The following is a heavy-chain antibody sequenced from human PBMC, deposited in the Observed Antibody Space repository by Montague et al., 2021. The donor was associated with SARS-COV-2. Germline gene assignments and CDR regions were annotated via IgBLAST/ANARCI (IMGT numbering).Heavy chain of an antibody. CDR3: AHSRYYYYDSSGYRVYYFDY. CDR1: GFSLSTSGVG. D-gene: IGHD3-22*01. CDR2: IYWDDDK. Sequence: PPLVKPTQTLTLTCTFSGFSLSTSGVGVGWIRQPPGKALEWLALIYWDDDKRYSPSLKSRLTITTDTSKNQVVLTMTNMDPVDTATYYCAHSRYYYYDSSGYRVYYFDYWGQGTLVTVSS. J-gene: IGHJ4*02. V-gene: IGHV2-5*02.